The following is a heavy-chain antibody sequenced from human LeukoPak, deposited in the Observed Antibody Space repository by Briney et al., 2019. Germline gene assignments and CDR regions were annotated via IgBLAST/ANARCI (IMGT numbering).Heavy chain of an antibody. J-gene: IGHJ4*02. CDR1: GFTFSSYW. Sequence: PGGSLRLSCAASGFTFSSYWMTWVRQAPGKGLEWVANIKQDGSEEYYVDSVKGRFTISRDNAKNSLFLRMNSLRAEDTAVYYCAREVTPYYWGQGTLVTVSS. V-gene: IGHV3-7*01. CDR3: AREVTPYY. CDR2: IKQDGSEE. D-gene: IGHD2-15*01.